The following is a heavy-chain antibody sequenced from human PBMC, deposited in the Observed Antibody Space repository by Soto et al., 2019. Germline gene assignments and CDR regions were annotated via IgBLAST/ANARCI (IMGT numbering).Heavy chain of an antibody. Sequence: QVQLVQSGAEVKKPGASVKVSCKASGYTFTSYGISWVRQAPGQGLEWMGWISAYNGNTNYAQKLQGRVTMTTDTSTSTAYMELRSLRSDDTVVYYCARARLLYYGYVWGSYRPNWFDPWGQGTLVTVSS. CDR1: GYTFTSYG. J-gene: IGHJ5*02. D-gene: IGHD3-16*02. CDR2: ISAYNGNT. V-gene: IGHV1-18*04. CDR3: ARARLLYYGYVWGSYRPNWFDP.